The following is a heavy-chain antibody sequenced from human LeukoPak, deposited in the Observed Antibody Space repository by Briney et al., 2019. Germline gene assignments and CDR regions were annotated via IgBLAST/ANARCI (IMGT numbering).Heavy chain of an antibody. D-gene: IGHD3-10*01. CDR2: IYYSGST. CDR3: AFSSGYDVYYFDY. Sequence: SETLSLTCTVSGGSISSYYWSWIRQPPGKGLEWIGYIYYSGSTNYNPSLKSRVTISVDTSKNQFSLKLSSVTAADTAVYYCAFSSGYDVYYFDYWGQGTLVTVSS. V-gene: IGHV4-59*01. CDR1: GGSISSYY. J-gene: IGHJ4*02.